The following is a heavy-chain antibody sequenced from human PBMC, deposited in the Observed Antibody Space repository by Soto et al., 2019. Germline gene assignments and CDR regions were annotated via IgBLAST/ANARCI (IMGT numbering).Heavy chain of an antibody. CDR1: GGTFSSYA. D-gene: IGHD3-3*01. Sequence: QVQLVQSGAEVKKPGSSVKVSCKASGGTFSSYAISWVRQAPGQGLEWMGGIIPIFGTANYAQKFQGRGTITADESTSTDYMELRSLSSEDKAVYYCDRHYDFWSGSNPPADAQYYYYYYGMDVWGQGTTVTVSS. CDR2: IIPIFGTA. V-gene: IGHV1-69*01. CDR3: DRHYDFWSGSNPPADAQYYYYYYGMDV. J-gene: IGHJ6*02.